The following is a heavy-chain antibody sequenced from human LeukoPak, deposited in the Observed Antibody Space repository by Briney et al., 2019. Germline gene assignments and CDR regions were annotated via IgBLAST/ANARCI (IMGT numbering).Heavy chain of an antibody. Sequence: ASVKVSCKASGYTFTSYGISWARQAPGQGLEWMGWISAYNGNTNYAQKLQGRVTMTRNTSISTAYMELSSLRSEDTAVYYCARVVTATPGEWGQGTLVTVSS. CDR3: ARVVTATPGE. CDR2: ISAYNGNT. D-gene: IGHD2-21*02. J-gene: IGHJ4*02. V-gene: IGHV1-18*01. CDR1: GYTFTSYG.